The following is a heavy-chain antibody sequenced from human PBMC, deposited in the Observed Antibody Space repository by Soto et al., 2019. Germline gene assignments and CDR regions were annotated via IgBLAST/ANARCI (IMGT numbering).Heavy chain of an antibody. CDR3: TGGFFCGSYPTTTALDN. D-gene: IGHD3-16*02. CDR2: IKGKSDYGTT. Sequence: EVQLVESGGGLVKPGGSLRLTCAASGFTFSNAWMSWVRQAPGKGLEWVGRIKGKSDYGTTDYAAPVKGRFTITRDDSENTYYRETNSLKTEDTAVYYCTGGFFCGSYPTTTALDNWGHGTLVSVSS. J-gene: IGHJ4*01. CDR1: GFTFSNAW. V-gene: IGHV3-15*01.